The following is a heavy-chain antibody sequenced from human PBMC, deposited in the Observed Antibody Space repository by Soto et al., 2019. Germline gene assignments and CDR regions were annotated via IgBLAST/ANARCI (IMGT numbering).Heavy chain of an antibody. CDR1: GFTFTSYY. J-gene: IGHJ3*01. CDR3: ARVRCGGDCYYDGFDP. V-gene: IGHV1-46*01. CDR2: LNPSTGTT. Sequence: ASVKVSCKASGFTFTSYYFHWVRQAPGQGLEWMGVLNPSTGTTTYAQKFQGRVTMTRDKSTSTVYMELSSLRSEDTAMYYCARVRCGGDCYYDGFDPWGQGTMVTVSS. D-gene: IGHD2-21*02.